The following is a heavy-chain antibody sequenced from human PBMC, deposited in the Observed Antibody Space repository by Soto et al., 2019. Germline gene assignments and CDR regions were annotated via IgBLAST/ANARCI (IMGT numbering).Heavy chain of an antibody. CDR2: ISSNSYYI. V-gene: IGHV3-21*01. CDR1: GFTFSSYS. Sequence: GGSLRLSCAASGFTFSSYSINWVRQAPGKGLEWVSSISSNSYYIYYADSMKGRFTTSRDNANNSLYLQMDSLRADDTGVYYCVLGYCSGTSCSTYYYYYMDVWGKGTTVTVSS. D-gene: IGHD2-2*01. J-gene: IGHJ6*03. CDR3: VLGYCSGTSCSTYYYYYMDV.